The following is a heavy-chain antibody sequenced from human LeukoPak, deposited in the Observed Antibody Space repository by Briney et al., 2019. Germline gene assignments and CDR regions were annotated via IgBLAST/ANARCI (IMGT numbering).Heavy chain of an antibody. Sequence: SETLSLTCTVSGGSISSYYWSWIRQPPGKGLEWIGEINHSGSTNYNLSLKSRVTISVDTSKNQFSLKLSSVTAADTAVYYCARGLIVLMVYAIRNTGWFDPWGQGTLVTVSS. V-gene: IGHV4-34*01. CDR3: ARGLIVLMVYAIRNTGWFDP. D-gene: IGHD2-8*01. CDR2: INHSGST. CDR1: GGSISSYY. J-gene: IGHJ5*02.